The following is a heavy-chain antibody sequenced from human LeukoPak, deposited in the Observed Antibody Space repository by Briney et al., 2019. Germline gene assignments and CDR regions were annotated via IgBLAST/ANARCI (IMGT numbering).Heavy chain of an antibody. CDR2: MNTNSGNT. CDR1: GYTFTSYD. V-gene: IGHV1-8*02. J-gene: IGHJ4*02. CDR3: ARGWHGVDY. Sequence: XKAXGYTFTSYDIXWVRQAPGQGLEWMGWMNTNSGNTVYAQKFQGRVTMTRNTSISTAYMELSSLRSEDTAVYYCARGWHGVDYWGQGTLVTVSS.